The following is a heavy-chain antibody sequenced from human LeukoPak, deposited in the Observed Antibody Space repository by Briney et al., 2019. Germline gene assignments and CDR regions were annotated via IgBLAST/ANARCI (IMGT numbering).Heavy chain of an antibody. CDR2: TFYRSKWNN. CDR1: GDSVSSNSAA. J-gene: IGHJ6*03. D-gene: IGHD4-17*01. CDR3: ARDARTTVSTGAYFMEV. Sequence: SQTLSLTCAISGDSVSSNSAAWSWIRQSPTRGLEWLGRTFYRSKWNNDYAVFVKSRIAINADTSKNQFSLQLNSVTPEDTAVYYCARDARTTVSTGAYFMEVWGKGTTVTVSS. V-gene: IGHV6-1*01.